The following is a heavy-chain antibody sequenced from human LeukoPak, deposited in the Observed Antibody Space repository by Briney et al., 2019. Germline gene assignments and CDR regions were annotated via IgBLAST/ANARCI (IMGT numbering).Heavy chain of an antibody. J-gene: IGHJ3*02. V-gene: IGHV4-38-2*02. CDR3: ARVLSEGSGDAFDI. D-gene: IGHD3-10*01. Sequence: SETLSLTCTVSGYSISIGYYWGWIRQPPGKGLGWIWSIYHSGSTYYNPSLKSRVTISVDTTKNQFSQKLSSGTAADTAVYYCARVLSEGSGDAFDIWGQGTMVTVSS. CDR2: IYHSGST. CDR1: GYSISIGYY.